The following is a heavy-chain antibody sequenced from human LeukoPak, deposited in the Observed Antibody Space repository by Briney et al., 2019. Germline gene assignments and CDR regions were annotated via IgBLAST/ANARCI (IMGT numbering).Heavy chain of an antibody. J-gene: IGHJ4*02. V-gene: IGHV1-2*02. D-gene: IGHD6-19*01. CDR2: INPNSGGT. Sequence: ASVKVSCKASGYTFTGYYMHWVRQAPGQGLEWMGWINPNSGGTNYAQKFQGRVTMTRDTSISTAYMELSRLRSDDTAVYYCARAAYSSGWYDPRDYFDYWGQGTLVTVSS. CDR1: GYTFTGYY. CDR3: ARAAYSSGWYDPRDYFDY.